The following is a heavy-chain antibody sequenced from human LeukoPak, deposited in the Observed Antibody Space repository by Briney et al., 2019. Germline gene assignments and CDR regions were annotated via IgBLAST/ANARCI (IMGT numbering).Heavy chain of an antibody. CDR1: GSNFTTYW. D-gene: IGHD6-13*01. J-gene: IGHJ3*02. Sequence: GESLKISCKGSGSNFTTYWIAWVRQPTGKGLECMGIMHPRDSATRYGPSFEGQVSMSADKSINTAYLQWSSLKASDTAMYYCARVVYSSSARCFDIWGQGTMVTVSS. CDR2: MHPRDSAT. CDR3: ARVVYSSSARCFDI. V-gene: IGHV5-51*01.